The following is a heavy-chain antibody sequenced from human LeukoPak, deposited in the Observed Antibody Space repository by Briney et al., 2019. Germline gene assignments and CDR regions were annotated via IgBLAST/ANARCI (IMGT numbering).Heavy chain of an antibody. V-gene: IGHV3-30*04. J-gene: IGHJ5*02. D-gene: IGHD2-15*01. Sequence: PGGSLRLSCAASGFTFSSYAMHWVRQAPGKGLEWVAVISYDGSNKYYTDSVKGRFTISRDNSKNTLYLQMNSLRAEDTAVYYCARGAAVVAASDNWFDPWGQGTPVTVSS. CDR2: ISYDGSNK. CDR1: GFTFSSYA. CDR3: ARGAAVVAASDNWFDP.